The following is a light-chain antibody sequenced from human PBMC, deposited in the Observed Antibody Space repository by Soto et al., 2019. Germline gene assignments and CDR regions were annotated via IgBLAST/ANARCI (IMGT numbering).Light chain of an antibody. CDR1: QSVSSY. Sequence: EVVLTQSPATLSLSPGESATLSCRASQSVSSYLAWYQQKPGQAPRLLIYGASTRATGIPARFSGSGSGTEFTLTISSLQSEDFAVYYCQQYNNWPQTFGQGTKVDIK. V-gene: IGKV3-15*01. CDR2: GAS. CDR3: QQYNNWPQT. J-gene: IGKJ1*01.